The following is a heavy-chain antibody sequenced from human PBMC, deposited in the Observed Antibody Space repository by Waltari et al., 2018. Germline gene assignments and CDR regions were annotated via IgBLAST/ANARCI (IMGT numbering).Heavy chain of an antibody. Sequence: QVQLPESGPGLVKPSETLSPICTVSGGSISDYYWSWIRQPAGKGLEWIGRMYVSGRFNVNPSLKGRVSMSVDTSKTQFSRKLTSVSGADTAVYYCARGSAEVAGTFDPWGQGTLVIVSS. CDR2: MYVSGRF. D-gene: IGHD6-19*01. CDR1: GGSISDYY. J-gene: IGHJ5*02. CDR3: ARGSAEVAGTFDP. V-gene: IGHV4-4*07.